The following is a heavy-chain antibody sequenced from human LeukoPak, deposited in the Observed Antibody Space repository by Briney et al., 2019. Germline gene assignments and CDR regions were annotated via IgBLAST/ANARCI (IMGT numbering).Heavy chain of an antibody. Sequence: GASVKVSCKASGYTFTSYGISWVRQAPGQGLEWMGRISPNSGGTNYAQKFQGRVTMTRDTSISTAYMELSSLTSDDTAVYYCARDFPGPSQPPLWGQGTLVTVSS. V-gene: IGHV1-2*06. D-gene: IGHD2-2*01. CDR2: ISPNSGGT. CDR3: ARDFPGPSQPPL. J-gene: IGHJ4*02. CDR1: GYTFTSYG.